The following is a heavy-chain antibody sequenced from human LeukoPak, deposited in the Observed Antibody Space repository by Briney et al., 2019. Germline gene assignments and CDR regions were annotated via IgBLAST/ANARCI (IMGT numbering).Heavy chain of an antibody. J-gene: IGHJ4*02. D-gene: IGHD1-26*01. CDR2: IYYSGST. CDR1: GGSISSYL. Sequence: SETLSLTCTVSGGSISSYLWSWIRQPPGKGLEWIGYIYYSGSTNYNPSLKSRVTILVDTSKDQFSLKVSSVTAADTAVYYCARGQYSGSCFDNWGQGSLVTVSS. CDR3: ARGQYSGSCFDN. V-gene: IGHV4-59*01.